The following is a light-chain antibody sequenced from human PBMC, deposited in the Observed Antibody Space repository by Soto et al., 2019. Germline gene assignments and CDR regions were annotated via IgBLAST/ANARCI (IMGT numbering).Light chain of an antibody. J-gene: IGKJ4*01. Sequence: EIVLTQSPSTLSLSPGERATLSCRASQSVSSNYLAWYQQKPGQAPRLLIYGASSRATGIPDRFSGSGSGTDFTLNVSKLEPEDFAVYYCQQYDSSPLTFGGGTKLEIK. V-gene: IGKV3-20*01. CDR1: QSVSSNY. CDR3: QQYDSSPLT. CDR2: GAS.